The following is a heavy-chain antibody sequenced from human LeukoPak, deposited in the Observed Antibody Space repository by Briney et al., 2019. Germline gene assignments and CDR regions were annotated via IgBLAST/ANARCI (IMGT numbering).Heavy chain of an antibody. Sequence: ASVKVSCKASGYTFTSYYMHWVRQAPGQGLEWMGIISPSGGSTSYAQKFQGRVTMTRDTSTSTVYMELSSLRSEDTAVYYCARDLTYYYDSSGYSLGYWGQGTLVTVSS. V-gene: IGHV1-46*01. CDR3: ARDLTYYYDSSGYSLGY. CDR1: GYTFTSYY. J-gene: IGHJ4*02. D-gene: IGHD3-22*01. CDR2: ISPSGGST.